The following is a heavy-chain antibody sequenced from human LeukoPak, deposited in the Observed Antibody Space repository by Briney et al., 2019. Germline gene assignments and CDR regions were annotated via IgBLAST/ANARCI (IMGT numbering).Heavy chain of an antibody. CDR1: GFTFDDYA. CDR2: ISWNSGSI. V-gene: IGHV3-9*01. J-gene: IGHJ4*02. D-gene: IGHD6-13*01. Sequence: PGRSLRLSYAASGFTFDDYAMHWVRQAPGKGLEWVSGISWNSGSIGYADSVKGRFTISRDNAKNSLYLQMNSLRAEDTALYYCAKDGSYSSSWYYFDYWGQGTLVTVSS. CDR3: AKDGSYSSSWYYFDY.